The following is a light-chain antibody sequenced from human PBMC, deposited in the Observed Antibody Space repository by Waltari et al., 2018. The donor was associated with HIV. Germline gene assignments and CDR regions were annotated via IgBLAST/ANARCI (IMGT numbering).Light chain of an antibody. J-gene: IGLJ2*01. CDR1: SSDVGGYSY. V-gene: IGLV2-14*03. CDR2: DDS. Sequence: QSALTQPASVSGSPGQSITISCTGTSSDVGGYSYVSWYQHHPGKAPKLMIFDDSSRPSGVSNRFSRAEAGNPASLTISGLQAEDEAEYYCSSYTSSTTREVFGGGTKLTVL. CDR3: SSYTSSTTREV.